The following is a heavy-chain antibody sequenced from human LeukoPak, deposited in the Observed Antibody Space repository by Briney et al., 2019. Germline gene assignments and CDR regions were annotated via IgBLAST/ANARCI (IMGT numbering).Heavy chain of an antibody. CDR1: GYTFTSYG. V-gene: IGHV1-18*01. J-gene: IGHJ6*02. Sequence: GASVKVSCKASGYTFTSYGISWVRQAPGQGLEWMGWISAYNGNTNYAQKLQGRVTMTTDTSTSTAYMELRSLRSEDTAVYYCARAHSMVRGVIIRYYYYGMDVWGQGTTVTVSS. CDR3: ARAHSMVRGVIIRYYYYGMDV. CDR2: ISAYNGNT. D-gene: IGHD3-10*01.